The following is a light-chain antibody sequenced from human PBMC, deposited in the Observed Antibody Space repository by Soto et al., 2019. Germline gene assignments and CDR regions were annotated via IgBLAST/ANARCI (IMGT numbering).Light chain of an antibody. V-gene: IGLV2-14*01. CDR1: SSDVGGYNY. Sequence: QSALTQPASVSGSPGQSITISCTGTSSDVGGYNYVSWYQQHPGKAPKLMIYDVSNRPSGVSNRFSGSNSGNTASLTISGIQAEDEAAYYCSSYTSSSTLVFGGGTQLTVL. CDR2: DVS. CDR3: SSYTSSSTLV. J-gene: IGLJ2*01.